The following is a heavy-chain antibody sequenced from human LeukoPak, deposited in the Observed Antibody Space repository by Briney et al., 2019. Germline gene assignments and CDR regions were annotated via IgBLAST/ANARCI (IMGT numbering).Heavy chain of an antibody. CDR2: IYYSGST. CDR1: GGSISSYY. Sequence: SETLSLTCTVSGGSISSYYWSWIRQPPGKGLEWIEYIYYSGSTNYNPSLKSRVTISVDKSKNQFSLKLSSVTAADTAVYYCARVERGYGSGSYYLLYWGQGTLVTVSS. J-gene: IGHJ4*02. CDR3: ARVERGYGSGSYYLLY. D-gene: IGHD3-10*01. V-gene: IGHV4-59*12.